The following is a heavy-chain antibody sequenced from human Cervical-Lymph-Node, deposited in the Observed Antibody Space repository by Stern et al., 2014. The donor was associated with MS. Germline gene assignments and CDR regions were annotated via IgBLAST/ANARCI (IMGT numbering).Heavy chain of an antibody. CDR1: GYTFTSYW. Sequence: QLVQSGPEVKRPGESLKISCQASGYTFTSYWIGWVRQMPGKGLEWIAIIFPGGSDIRYSPSFQGQVTISADKTSSTAYLQWNNLKASDTAIYYCARQRYFDYWGQGTLVTVSS. CDR2: IFPGGSDI. J-gene: IGHJ4*02. CDR3: ARQRYFDY. V-gene: IGHV5-51*01.